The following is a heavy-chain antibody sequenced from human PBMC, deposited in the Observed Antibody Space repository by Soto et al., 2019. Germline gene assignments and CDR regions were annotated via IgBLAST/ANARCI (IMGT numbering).Heavy chain of an antibody. CDR2: IYFTGNT. J-gene: IGHJ5*02. D-gene: IGHD6-25*01. CDR1: GGSITSSSHF. V-gene: IGHV4-39*01. CDR3: SGQTFTIAAASYGRSNWFDP. Sequence: SETLSLTCSASGGSITSSSHFWGWVRQPPGKGLEWIGTIYFTGNTYYTPSLNSRLTMSIDTSKNEFSLRLNSVTAADTAVYYCSGQTFTIAAASYGRSNWFDPWGPGTLVTVSS.